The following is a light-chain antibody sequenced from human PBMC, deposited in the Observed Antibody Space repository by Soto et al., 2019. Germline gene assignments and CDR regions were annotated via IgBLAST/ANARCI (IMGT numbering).Light chain of an antibody. CDR2: AAS. CDR1: QSIRSF. J-gene: IGKJ1*01. Sequence: DIPMTQSPSSLSASVGDRVTITCRASQSIRSFLNWYQQKPRKAPKLLIFAASSLQSGVPSRFSGSGSGTDFTLTISSLQPEDFATYYCQQTYTTWTFGQGTKVEIK. CDR3: QQTYTTWT. V-gene: IGKV1-39*01.